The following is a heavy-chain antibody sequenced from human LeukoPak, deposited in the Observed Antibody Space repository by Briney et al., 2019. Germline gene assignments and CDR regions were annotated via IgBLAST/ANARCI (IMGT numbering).Heavy chain of an antibody. CDR1: GGTFSSYA. V-gene: IGHV1-69*01. CDR3: ARDPQAYCGGDCYSDEGPFDY. CDR2: IIPNFGTA. J-gene: IGHJ4*02. D-gene: IGHD2-21*02. Sequence: SVKVSCKASGGTFSSYAISWVRQAPGQGLEWMGGIIPNFGTANYAQKFQGRVTITADESTSTAYMELSSPRSEDTAVYYCARDPQAYCGGDCYSDEGPFDYWGQGTLVTVSS.